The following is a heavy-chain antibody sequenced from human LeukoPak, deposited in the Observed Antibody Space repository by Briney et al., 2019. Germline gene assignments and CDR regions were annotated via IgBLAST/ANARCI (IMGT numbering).Heavy chain of an antibody. V-gene: IGHV3-49*04. CDR3: SRGPIQLWVHNGVDV. J-gene: IGHJ6*02. CDR2: IRSKAYRGTT. Sequence: PGGSLRLSCTTSGFNFGDHAMAWVRQAPGKGLEWVGFIRSKAYRGTTEYAASVKGRFTISRDDSKSVVYLQMNSLKSEDTAVYYCSRGPIQLWVHNGVDVWAQGTTVTVSS. D-gene: IGHD5-18*01. CDR1: GFNFGDHA.